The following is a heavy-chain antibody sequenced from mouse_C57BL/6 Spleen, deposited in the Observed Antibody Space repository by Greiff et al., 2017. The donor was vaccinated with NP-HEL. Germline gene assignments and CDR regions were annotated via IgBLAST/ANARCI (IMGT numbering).Heavy chain of an antibody. V-gene: IGHV5-17*01. CDR2: ISSGSSTI. Sequence: EVKLMESGGGLVKPGGSLKLSCAASGFTFSDYGMHWVRQAPEKGLEWVAYISSGSSTIYYADTVKGRFTISRDNAKNTLFLQMTSLRSEDTAMYYCARGAFYDYDPFAYWGQGTLVTVSA. CDR3: ARGAFYDYDPFAY. J-gene: IGHJ3*01. D-gene: IGHD2-4*01. CDR1: GFTFSDYG.